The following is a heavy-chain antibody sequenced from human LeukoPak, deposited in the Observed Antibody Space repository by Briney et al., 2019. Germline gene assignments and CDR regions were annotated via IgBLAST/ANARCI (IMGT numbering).Heavy chain of an antibody. D-gene: IGHD5-12*01. Sequence: ASVKVSCKASVYTFTSCDINWVRQATGQGLEWMGWMNPNSGNTGYGQSFQGRITMTRDISIGTAYMELSNLTSEDTAIYYCTRWSRGRRDNWGQGTLVTVSA. CDR1: VYTFTSCD. CDR2: MNPNSGNT. CDR3: TRWSRGRRDN. V-gene: IGHV1-8*01. J-gene: IGHJ4*02.